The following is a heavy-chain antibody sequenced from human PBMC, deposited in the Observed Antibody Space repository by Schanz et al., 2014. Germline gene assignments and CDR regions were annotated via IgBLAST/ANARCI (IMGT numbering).Heavy chain of an antibody. J-gene: IGHJ1*01. Sequence: QVQLVESGGGVVQPGRSLRLSCAASRFTFSSYTMHWVRQAPGKGLEWVALISYDGSNKYYADSVKGRFAISRENSKNAISLHMSSLRPEDPAVYYCATGMSASNFGSEYFLYWGQGTLVTVSS. D-gene: IGHD6-13*01. CDR3: ATGMSASNFGSEYFLY. CDR2: ISYDGSNK. CDR1: RFTFSSYT. V-gene: IGHV3-30*09.